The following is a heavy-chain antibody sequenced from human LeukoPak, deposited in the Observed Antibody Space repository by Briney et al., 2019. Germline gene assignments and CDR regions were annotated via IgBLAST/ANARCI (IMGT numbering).Heavy chain of an antibody. J-gene: IGHJ4*02. V-gene: IGHV7-4-1*02. Sequence: ASVKVSCEPSGYTFTAYYMHLVRQAPGQGLEWMGWINTNTGNPTYAQGFTGRFVFSLDTSVSTAYLQISSLKAEDTAVYYCARPLEKTIAVAGTTPFDYWGQGTLVTVSS. CDR2: INTNTGNP. CDR3: ARPLEKTIAVAGTTPFDY. CDR1: GYTFTAYY. D-gene: IGHD6-19*01.